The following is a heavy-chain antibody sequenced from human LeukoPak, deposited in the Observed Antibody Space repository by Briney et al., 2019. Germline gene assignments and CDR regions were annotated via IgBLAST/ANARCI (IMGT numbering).Heavy chain of an antibody. CDR2: ITSSSDSI. D-gene: IGHD3-22*01. CDR3: ARGSYNYYDSSGYSYFDY. V-gene: IGHV3-48*02. CDR1: GFTFSAYS. J-gene: IGHJ4*02. Sequence: PGGSLRLSCATSGFTFSAYSMIWVRQTPGKGLECLSYITSSSDSIHYADSVRGRFTVSRDNAKNSLYLQMNSLRDEDTAVYYCARGSYNYYDSSGYSYFDYWGQGTLVTVSS.